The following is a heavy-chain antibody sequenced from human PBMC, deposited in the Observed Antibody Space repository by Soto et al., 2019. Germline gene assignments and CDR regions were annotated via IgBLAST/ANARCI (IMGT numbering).Heavy chain of an antibody. Sequence: KPSETLSLTCAVYGGSFSGYYWSWIRQPPGKGLEWIGEINHSGSTNYNPSLKSRVTIPVDTSKNQFSLKLSSVTAADTAVYYCARGRHIVVVTATPDHYFDYWGQGTLVTAPQ. CDR2: INHSGST. D-gene: IGHD2-21*02. CDR3: ARGRHIVVVTATPDHYFDY. V-gene: IGHV4-34*01. CDR1: GGSFSGYY. J-gene: IGHJ4*02.